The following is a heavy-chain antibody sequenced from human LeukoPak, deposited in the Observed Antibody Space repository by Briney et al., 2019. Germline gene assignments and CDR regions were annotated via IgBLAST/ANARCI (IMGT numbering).Heavy chain of an antibody. Sequence: GGSLRLSCTAFGLTLSTAWMSWVRQAPGKGLEWVGRIKSKTEGGTTDYAAPVKGRFTISIDDSKNTLYLQMNSLTTGDTAVYYCAKYNIGWNFGSWGQGTLVTVPS. J-gene: IGHJ4*02. CDR1: GLTLSTAW. D-gene: IGHD6-19*01. CDR2: IKSKTEGGTT. V-gene: IGHV3-15*01. CDR3: AKYNIGWNFGS.